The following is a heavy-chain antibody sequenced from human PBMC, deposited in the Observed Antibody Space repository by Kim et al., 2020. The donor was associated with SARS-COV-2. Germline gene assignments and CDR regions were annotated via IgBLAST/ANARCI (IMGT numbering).Heavy chain of an antibody. Sequence: GGSLRLSCAASGFSFSSHAIHWVHQAPGKGLEWVAYIWYDGSRKEYADSVKGRFSISRDNSKNTLFLEVNSLRTEDTAVYYCARDGQSVAPYAMDVWGQGTTVTVSS. CDR3: ARDGQSVAPYAMDV. J-gene: IGHJ6*02. CDR2: IWYDGSRK. D-gene: IGHD5-12*01. V-gene: IGHV3-33*01. CDR1: GFSFSSHA.